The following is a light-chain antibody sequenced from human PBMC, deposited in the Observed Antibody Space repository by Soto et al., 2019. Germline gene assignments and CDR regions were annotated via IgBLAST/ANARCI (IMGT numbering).Light chain of an antibody. CDR1: QDISNY. CDR3: QQYDNLPLT. V-gene: IGKV1-33*01. J-gene: IGKJ4*01. Sequence: DIQMTQSPSSLSASVGDRVTITCQASQDISNYLNWYQQKPGKAPKLLIYDASNLETGVPSRFSESGSGTDFTFTISSLQPEQIATYYCQQYDNLPLTFGGGTKVEIK. CDR2: DAS.